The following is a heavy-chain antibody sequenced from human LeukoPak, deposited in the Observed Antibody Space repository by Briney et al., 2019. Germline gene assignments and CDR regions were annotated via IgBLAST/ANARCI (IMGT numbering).Heavy chain of an antibody. V-gene: IGHV3-30*02. CDR1: GFTFSSYG. CDR3: ARVLPYSSSSGDY. D-gene: IGHD6-6*01. CDR2: IRYDGSNK. J-gene: IGHJ4*02. Sequence: GGSLRLSCVASGFTFSSYGMHWVRQAPGKGLEWVAFIRYDGSNKYYADSVKGRFTISRDNSKNTLYLQMNSLRAEDTAVYYCARVLPYSSSSGDYWGQGTLVTVSS.